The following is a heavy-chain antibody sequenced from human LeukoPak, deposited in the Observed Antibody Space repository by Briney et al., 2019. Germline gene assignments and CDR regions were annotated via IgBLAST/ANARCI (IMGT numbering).Heavy chain of an antibody. D-gene: IGHD2-15*01. J-gene: IGHJ4*02. Sequence: ASVKVSCKASGGTFSSYAISWVRQAPGQGLEWMGGIIPIFGTANYAQKFQGRVTITADESTSTAYMELSSLRSEDTAVYYCASASLGYCSGGSCYYPIDYWGQGTLVTVSS. CDR2: IIPIFGTA. CDR1: GGTFSSYA. CDR3: ASASLGYCSGGSCYYPIDY. V-gene: IGHV1-69*13.